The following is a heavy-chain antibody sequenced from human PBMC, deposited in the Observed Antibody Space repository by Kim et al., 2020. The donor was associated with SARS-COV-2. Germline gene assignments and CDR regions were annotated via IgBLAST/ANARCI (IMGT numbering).Heavy chain of an antibody. Sequence: SQTLSLTCAISGDSVSSNSAAWNWIRQSPSRGLEWLGRTYYRSKWYNDYAVSVKSRITINPDTSKNQFSLQLNSVTPEDTAVYYCARDRVAARPYYYYYYMDVWGKGTTVTVSS. J-gene: IGHJ6*03. V-gene: IGHV6-1*01. CDR1: GDSVSSNSAA. CDR3: ARDRVAARPYYYYYYMDV. CDR2: TYYRSKWYN. D-gene: IGHD6-6*01.